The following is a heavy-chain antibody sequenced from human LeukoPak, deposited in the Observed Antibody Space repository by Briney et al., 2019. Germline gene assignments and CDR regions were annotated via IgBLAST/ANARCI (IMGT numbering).Heavy chain of an antibody. V-gene: IGHV3-13*04. D-gene: IGHD5-24*01. Sequence: QPGGSLLLSCAASGFTFSSYDMHWVRQATGKGLEWVSAIGTAGDTYYPGSVKGRITISRDNSKNTLYLQMNSLRAEDTAVYYCAKDRNDYNYRDYWGQGTLVTVSS. J-gene: IGHJ4*02. CDR3: AKDRNDYNYRDY. CDR1: GFTFSSYD. CDR2: IGTAGDT.